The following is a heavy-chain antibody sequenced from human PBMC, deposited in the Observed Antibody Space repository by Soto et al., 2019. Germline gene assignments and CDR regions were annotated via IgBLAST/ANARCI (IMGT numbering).Heavy chain of an antibody. D-gene: IGHD6-13*01. V-gene: IGHV3-9*01. CDR3: AKDWSDSRGPFDY. Sequence: EVQLVESGGGLVQPGRSLRLSCAASGFTFDDYAMHWVRQAPGKGLEWVSGISWNSGSIGYADSVKGRFTISRDNAKNSLYQQMNSLRAEDTALYYCAKDWSDSRGPFDYWGQGTLVTVSS. CDR2: ISWNSGSI. J-gene: IGHJ4*02. CDR1: GFTFDDYA.